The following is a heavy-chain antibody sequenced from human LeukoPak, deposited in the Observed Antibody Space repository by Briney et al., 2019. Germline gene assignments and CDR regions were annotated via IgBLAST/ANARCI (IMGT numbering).Heavy chain of an antibody. CDR3: PRLSPIAAQEY. J-gene: IGHJ4*02. D-gene: IGHD6-13*01. CDR1: GGSISSSSYY. CDR2: IYYSGST. V-gene: IGHV4-39*01. Sequence: PSQTLSLTCTVSGGSISSSSYYWGWIRQPPGKGLECIGSIYYSGSTYYNPSLKSRVTISVDTSKNQFSLKLSSVTAADTAVYYCPRLSPIAAQEYWGQGTLVTVSS.